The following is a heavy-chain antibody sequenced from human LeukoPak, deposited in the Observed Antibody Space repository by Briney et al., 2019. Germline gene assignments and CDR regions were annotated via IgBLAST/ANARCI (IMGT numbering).Heavy chain of an antibody. CDR1: GYSFTSYW. D-gene: IGHD2-2*01. Sequence: GESLKISCKGSGYSFTSYWIGWVRQMPGKGLEWMGIIYPGDSDTRYSPSFQGQVTISADKSISTAYLQWSSLKASDTAMYYCARRCCSSTSRYGWGREWFDPWGQGTLVTVSS. CDR3: ARRCCSSTSRYGWGREWFDP. J-gene: IGHJ5*02. CDR2: IYPGDSDT. V-gene: IGHV5-51*01.